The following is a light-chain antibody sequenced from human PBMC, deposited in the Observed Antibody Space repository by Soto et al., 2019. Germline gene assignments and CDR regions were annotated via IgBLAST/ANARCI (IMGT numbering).Light chain of an antibody. Sequence: DIQMTQSPSTLSASVGDRVTITCRASQSISTWLAWCQQKPGKAPKLLIYKASSLESGVPSRFSGSGSGTEFTLTISSLQPDDFATYYCQQYINRWTFGQGTKVEIK. CDR3: QQYINRWT. J-gene: IGKJ1*01. CDR1: QSISTW. CDR2: KAS. V-gene: IGKV1-5*03.